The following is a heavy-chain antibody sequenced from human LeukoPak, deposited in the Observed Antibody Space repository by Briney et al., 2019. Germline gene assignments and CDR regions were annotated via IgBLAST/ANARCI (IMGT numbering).Heavy chain of an antibody. CDR3: ALSPVPPYYYDSHLVFDY. CDR1: GGTFSSYA. Sequence: SVKVSCKASGGTFSSYAISWMRQAPGQGLEWMGRIIPIFGTANYAQKFQGRVTITTDESTSTAYMELSSLRFEDTAVYYCALSPVPPYYYDSHLVFDYWGQGTLVTVSS. D-gene: IGHD3-22*01. CDR2: IIPIFGTA. V-gene: IGHV1-69*05. J-gene: IGHJ4*02.